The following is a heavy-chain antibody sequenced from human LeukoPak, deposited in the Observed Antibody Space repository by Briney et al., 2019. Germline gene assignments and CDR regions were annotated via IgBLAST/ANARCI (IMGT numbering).Heavy chain of an antibody. V-gene: IGHV3-23*01. CDR1: GFTFSSYA. J-gene: IGHJ5*02. D-gene: IGHD2-15*01. CDR3: ARGGPSQAIVVVVAAGPYNWFDP. CDR2: ISGSGGST. Sequence: GGSLRLSCAASGFTFSSYAMSWVRQAPGKGLEWVSAISGSGGSTYYADSVKGRFTISRDNAKNSLYLQMNSLRAEDTAVYYCARGGPSQAIVVVVAAGPYNWFDPWGQGTLVTVSS.